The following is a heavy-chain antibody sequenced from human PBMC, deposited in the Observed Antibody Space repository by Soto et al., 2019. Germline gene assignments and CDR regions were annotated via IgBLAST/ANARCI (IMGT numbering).Heavy chain of an antibody. J-gene: IGHJ4*02. Sequence: TLSLTCTVSGGSISTYYCNWIWQRAGKGLEWIGRIETSGSTKYNPSLKSRVTMSVDTSENQFSLKLSSMTAADTAVYYCARGGNDFWSAPFDYWGQGSLVTVSS. CDR2: IETSGST. V-gene: IGHV4-4*07. CDR3: ARGGNDFWSAPFDY. CDR1: GGSISTYY. D-gene: IGHD3-3*01.